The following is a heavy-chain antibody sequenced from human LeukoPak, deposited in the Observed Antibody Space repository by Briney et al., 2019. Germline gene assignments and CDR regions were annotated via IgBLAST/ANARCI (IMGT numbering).Heavy chain of an antibody. CDR1: GHSISSNYY. CDR2: IYHRGST. V-gene: IGHV4-38-2*01. Sequence: SETLSLACDVSGHSISSNYYWGWIRQSPEKGLEWIGSIYHRGSTYYSPSFESRVTISVDTSKNQFSLNLSSVTATDTAKYYCARHLFYYYYYMDVWGKGTTVTVSS. CDR3: ARHLFYYYYYMDV. J-gene: IGHJ6*03.